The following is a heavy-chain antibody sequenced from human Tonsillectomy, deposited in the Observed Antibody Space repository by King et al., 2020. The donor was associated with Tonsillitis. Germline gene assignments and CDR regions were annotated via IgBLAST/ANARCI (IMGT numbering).Heavy chain of an antibody. D-gene: IGHD6-19*01. CDR2: IYYDGST. CDR1: GGSISSGDYY. Sequence: LQLQESGPGLVKPSQTLSLTCTVSGGSISSGDYYWNWIRQPPWKGLECIGYIYYDGSTIYNPSLKSRLTITLDTSRNQLSLKLSFVTASDTAVYYCARDLWLRTPFWGFDPWGQGTLVTVSS. J-gene: IGHJ5*02. CDR3: ARDLWLRTPFWGFDP. V-gene: IGHV4-30-4*01.